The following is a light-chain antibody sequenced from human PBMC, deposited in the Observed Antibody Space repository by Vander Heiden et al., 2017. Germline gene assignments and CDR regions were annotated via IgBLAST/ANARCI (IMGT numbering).Light chain of an antibody. V-gene: IGKV3D-15*01. Sequence: EIVMTQSPATLSVSPGERDTLSCRASQDVRNRLGWYQQKPGQAPRLLIYTASPRATGIPARFSGSGSGTEFTLTISSLQSEDFAVYYCQQYNNWPRTFGQGTRLEIK. CDR1: QDVRNR. CDR3: QQYNNWPRT. CDR2: TAS. J-gene: IGKJ5*01.